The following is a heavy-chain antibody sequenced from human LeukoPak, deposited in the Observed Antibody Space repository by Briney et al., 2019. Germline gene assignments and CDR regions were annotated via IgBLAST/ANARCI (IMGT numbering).Heavy chain of an antibody. Sequence: PSETLSLTCTVSGGSISSGDYYWSWIRQPPGKGLEWIGYIYYSGSTYYNPSLKSRVTISVDTSKNQSSLKLSSVTAADTAVYYCARHLLYEVPGYFDYWGQGTLVTVSS. V-gene: IGHV4-30-4*01. J-gene: IGHJ4*02. D-gene: IGHD2/OR15-2a*01. CDR3: ARHLLYEVPGYFDY. CDR2: IYYSGST. CDR1: GGSISSGDYY.